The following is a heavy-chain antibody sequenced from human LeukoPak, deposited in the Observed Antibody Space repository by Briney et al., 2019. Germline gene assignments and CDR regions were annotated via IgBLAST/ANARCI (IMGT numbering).Heavy chain of an antibody. J-gene: IGHJ4*02. CDR3: ARGQTTMTN. CDR1: GFTFSSYW. D-gene: IGHD4-17*01. V-gene: IGHV3-7*03. CDR2: IKQDGSEK. Sequence: GGSLRLSCAASGFTFSSYWMSWVRQAPGKGLEWVANIKQDGSEKSYVDSVKGRSTISRDNTKNSLYLQMNSLRAEDTAVYYCARGQTTMTNWGQGTLVTVSS.